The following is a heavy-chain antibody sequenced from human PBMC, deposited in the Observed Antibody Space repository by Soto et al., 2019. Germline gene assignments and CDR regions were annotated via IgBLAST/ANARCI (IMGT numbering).Heavy chain of an antibody. CDR2: INPSGGST. J-gene: IGHJ6*01. Sequence: ASVKVSCKASGYTFTSYYMHWVRQAPGQGLEWMGIINPSGGSTSYAQKFQGRVTMTRDTSTSTVYMELSSLRSEDTAVYYCARDHITTTRRNNGMDGWGQGTTGTGSS. CDR1: GYTFTSYY. V-gene: IGHV1-46*01. D-gene: IGHD1-1*01. CDR3: ARDHITTTRRNNGMDG.